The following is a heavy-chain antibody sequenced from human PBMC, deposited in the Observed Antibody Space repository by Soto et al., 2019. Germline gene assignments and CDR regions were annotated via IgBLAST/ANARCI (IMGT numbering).Heavy chain of an antibody. CDR3: ARARWYYDSSGYLDY. V-gene: IGHV4-31*03. J-gene: IGHJ4*02. D-gene: IGHD3-22*01. Sequence: QVQLQESGPGLGKPSQTLSLTCTVSGGSISSGGYYWSWIRQHPGKGLEWIGYIYYSGSTYYNPSLTSRVTISVDTSKNQFSLKLSSVTAADTAVYYCARARWYYDSSGYLDYWGQGTLVTVSS. CDR1: GGSISSGGYY. CDR2: IYYSGST.